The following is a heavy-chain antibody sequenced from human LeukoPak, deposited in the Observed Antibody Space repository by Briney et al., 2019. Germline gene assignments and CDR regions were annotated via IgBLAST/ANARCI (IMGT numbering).Heavy chain of an antibody. D-gene: IGHD4-23*01. Sequence: SETLSLTCTVSGGSISSSSYYWGWIRQPPGKGLEWIGSIYYSGSTYYNPSLKSRVTIPVDTSKNQFSLKLSSVTAADTAVYYCARRREKTVVTYFDYWGQGTLVAVSS. CDR2: IYYSGST. J-gene: IGHJ4*02. CDR1: GGSISSSSYY. V-gene: IGHV4-39*07. CDR3: ARRREKTVVTYFDY.